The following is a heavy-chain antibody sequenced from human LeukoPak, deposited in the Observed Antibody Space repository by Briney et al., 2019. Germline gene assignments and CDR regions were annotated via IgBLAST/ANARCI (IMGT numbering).Heavy chain of an antibody. CDR3: TREYSSGWYDY. V-gene: IGHV3-7*03. CDR1: GFTLNTYW. J-gene: IGHJ4*02. CDR2: MNQDGSTK. Sequence: SGGSLRLSCVASGFTLNTYWMNWVRRAPGKGLEWVANMNQDGSTKQYVDSVKGRFTISRDNAKNSLHLQMNSLRAEDTAVYYCTREYSSGWYDYWGQGTLVTVSS. D-gene: IGHD6-19*01.